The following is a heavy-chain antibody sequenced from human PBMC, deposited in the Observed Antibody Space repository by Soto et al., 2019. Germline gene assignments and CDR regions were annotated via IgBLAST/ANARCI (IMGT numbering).Heavy chain of an antibody. D-gene: IGHD6-25*01. CDR1: GGSVSSGSYY. CDR2: IHFSGRT. Sequence: QVQLQESGPGLVKPSETLSLTCTVSGGSVSSGSYYWTWIRQPPGKRMECIGYIHFSGRTNYNPTLETRVTIPPDTSRNQFSLKLNSGTAADTAVYYCARGPATRSGAFDIWGQGAMVTVSS. CDR3: ARGPATRSGAFDI. V-gene: IGHV4-61*01. J-gene: IGHJ3*02.